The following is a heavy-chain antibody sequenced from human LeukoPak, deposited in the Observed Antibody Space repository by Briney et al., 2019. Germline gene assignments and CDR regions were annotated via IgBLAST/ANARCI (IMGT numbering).Heavy chain of an antibody. V-gene: IGHV3-23*01. CDR3: AREVVWSYAFDI. CDR2: ISPGGGTT. J-gene: IGHJ3*02. CDR1: GFAFGSEA. Sequence: PGGSLRLSSAVSGFAFGSEAMSWVRQSPARGLEWVASISPGGGTTYYADSVKGRFTISRDNAKNSLYLQMNSLRAEDTAVYYCAREVVWSYAFDIWGQGTMVTVSS. D-gene: IGHD2-15*01.